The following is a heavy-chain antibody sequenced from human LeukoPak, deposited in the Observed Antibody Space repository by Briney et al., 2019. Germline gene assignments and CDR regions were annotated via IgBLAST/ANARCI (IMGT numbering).Heavy chain of an antibody. CDR1: GGSISSGDYY. D-gene: IGHD4-17*01. CDR2: IYYSGST. J-gene: IGHJ4*02. V-gene: IGHV4-30-4*01. CDR3: ARETGRDYGDYGGYYFDY. Sequence: SETLSLTCTVFGGSISSGDYYWSWIRQPPGKGLEWIGYIYYSGSTYYNPSLKSRVTISVDTSKNQFSLKLSSVTAADTAVYYCARETGRDYGDYGGYYFDYWGQGTLVTVSS.